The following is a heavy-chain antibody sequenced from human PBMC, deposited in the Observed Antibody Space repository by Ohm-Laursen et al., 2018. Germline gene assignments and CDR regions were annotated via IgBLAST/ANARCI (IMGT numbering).Heavy chain of an antibody. V-gene: IGHV3-66*04. D-gene: IGHD1-26*01. J-gene: IGHJ4*02. CDR2: IYSGGST. Sequence: GSLRLSCAASGFTVSSNYMSWVRQAPGKGLEWVSVIYSGGSTYYADSVKGRFTISRDNSKNTLYLQMNSLRAEDTALYYCAKRLWDIRSESFDFWGQGTRVTVSS. CDR3: AKRLWDIRSESFDF. CDR1: GFTVSSNY.